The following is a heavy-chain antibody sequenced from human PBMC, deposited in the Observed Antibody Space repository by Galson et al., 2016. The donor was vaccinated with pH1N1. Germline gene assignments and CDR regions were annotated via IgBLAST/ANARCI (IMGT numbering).Heavy chain of an antibody. CDR3: ARGYSYHNNDGFDL. CDR2: IVAIFGTT. D-gene: IGHD5-18*01. V-gene: IGHV1-69*06. CDR1: GGIFNSFG. Sequence: SVKVSCKASGGIFNSFGISWVRQAPGQGLEWMGGIVAIFGTTNYAQKFQGRVTITADKSSSTVYMEVNRLTSQDTAVYYCARGYSYHNNDGFDLWGQGTMATVSA. J-gene: IGHJ3*01.